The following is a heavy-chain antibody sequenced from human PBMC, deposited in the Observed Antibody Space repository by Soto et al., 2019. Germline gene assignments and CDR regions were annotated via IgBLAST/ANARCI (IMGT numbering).Heavy chain of an antibody. CDR3: ARGARSETRVDY. Sequence: QVQLQESGPGLVKPSQTLSLTCTVSGGSISSGDYYWGWIRQPPGKGLEWIGYIYYSGSTYHNPSLKSRVTISVDTSKNQFSLKLSSVTAADTAVYYCARGARSETRVDYWGQGTLVTVSS. CDR1: GGSISSGDYY. J-gene: IGHJ4*02. CDR2: IYYSGST. V-gene: IGHV4-30-4*01.